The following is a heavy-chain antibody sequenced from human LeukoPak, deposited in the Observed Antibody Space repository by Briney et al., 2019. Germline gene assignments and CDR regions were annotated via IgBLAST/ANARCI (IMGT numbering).Heavy chain of an antibody. CDR3: ARDPTNTSGRYAHFDY. D-gene: IGHD6-19*01. V-gene: IGHV1-18*01. CDR2: ISCYNGDT. CDR1: GYTFTHHG. Sequence: ASVKVSCKASGYTFTHHGITWVRQAPGLGLEWLGWISCYNGDTHYAQNLQGRVTMTTDTATTTAYMELRSLTSDDTAVYSCARDPTNTSGRYAHFDYWGQGTLVTVSS. J-gene: IGHJ4*02.